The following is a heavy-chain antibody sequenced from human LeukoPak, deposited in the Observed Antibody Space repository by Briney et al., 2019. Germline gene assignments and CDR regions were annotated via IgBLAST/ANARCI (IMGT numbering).Heavy chain of an antibody. CDR3: ARQLERRYYYYMDV. CDR1: GYTFTNYG. Sequence: ASVKVSCKASGYTFTNYGISWVRQAPGQGLEWMGWISTYNGNKKYVQRLQDRVTMTTDTSTSTAYMELSSLRSEDTAVYYCARQLERRYYYYMDVWGKGTTVTVSS. CDR2: ISTYNGNK. V-gene: IGHV1-18*01. J-gene: IGHJ6*03. D-gene: IGHD1-1*01.